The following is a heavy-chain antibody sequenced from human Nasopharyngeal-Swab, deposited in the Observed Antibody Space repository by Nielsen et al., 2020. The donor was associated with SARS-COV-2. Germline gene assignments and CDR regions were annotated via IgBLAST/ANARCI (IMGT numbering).Heavy chain of an antibody. CDR2: IIPIFGTA. Sequence: SVKVSCKASGGTFRRYAIRWVRQAPGQGLEWTGGIIPIFGTANYAQKFQGRVTITADESTSTAYMELSSLRSEDTAVYYCAVGATGYYYMDVWGKGTTVTVSS. V-gene: IGHV1-69*13. J-gene: IGHJ6*03. D-gene: IGHD1-26*01. CDR1: GGTFRRYA. CDR3: AVGATGYYYMDV.